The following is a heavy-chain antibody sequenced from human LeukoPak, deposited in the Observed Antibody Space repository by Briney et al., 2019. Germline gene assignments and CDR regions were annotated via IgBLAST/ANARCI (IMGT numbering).Heavy chain of an antibody. V-gene: IGHV1-69*04. CDR1: GGTFSSYA. CDR3: ATPHVGQGRAFDI. Sequence: SVKVSCKASGGTFSSYAISWVRQAPGQGLEWMGRIIPILGIANYAQKFQGRVTITADKSTSTAYMELSSLRSEDTAVYYCATPHVGQGRAFDIWGQGTMVTVSS. CDR2: IIPILGIA. J-gene: IGHJ3*02. D-gene: IGHD3-10*02.